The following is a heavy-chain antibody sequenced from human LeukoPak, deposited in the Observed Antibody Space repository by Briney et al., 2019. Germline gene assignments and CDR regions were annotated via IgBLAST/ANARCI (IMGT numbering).Heavy chain of an antibody. V-gene: IGHV1-69*13. CDR2: IIPIFGTA. J-gene: IGHJ4*02. CDR1: GGTFSIYA. D-gene: IGHD1-7*01. CDR3: ARITGTPPSGDY. Sequence: SVKVSCTASGGTFSIYAISTVRQAPGQGLEWMGGIIPIFGTANYSQKFQGRVTITADESTSTAYMELSSLRSEDTAVYYCARITGTPPSGDYWGQGTLVTVSS.